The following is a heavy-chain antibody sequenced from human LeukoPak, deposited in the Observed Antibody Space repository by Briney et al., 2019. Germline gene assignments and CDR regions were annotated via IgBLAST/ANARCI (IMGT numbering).Heavy chain of an antibody. CDR2: INPNSGGT. V-gene: IGHV1-2*02. Sequence: ASVKVSCKASGYTFTSYDINWVRQAPGQGLEWMGWINPNSGGTNYAQKFQGRVTMTRDTSISTAYMELSRLRSDDTAVYYCARDRHKLVDIVAGILDYWGQGTLVTVSS. D-gene: IGHD5-12*01. CDR3: ARDRHKLVDIVAGILDY. J-gene: IGHJ4*02. CDR1: GYTFTSYD.